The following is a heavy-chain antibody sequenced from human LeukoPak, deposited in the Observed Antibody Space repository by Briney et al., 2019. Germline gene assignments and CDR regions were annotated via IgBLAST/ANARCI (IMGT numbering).Heavy chain of an antibody. CDR3: AKVRLRALDY. D-gene: IGHD2-15*01. J-gene: IGHJ4*02. V-gene: IGHV3-53*05. CDR1: GFSVRINY. CDR2: IYSDGST. Sequence: PGGSLRLSCAVSGFSVRINYMTWVRQAPGKGLEWVSEIYSDGSTYYAASVKGRFTISRDNSKNTLYLQMNSLRAEDTAVYYCAKVRLRALDYWGQGTLVTVSS.